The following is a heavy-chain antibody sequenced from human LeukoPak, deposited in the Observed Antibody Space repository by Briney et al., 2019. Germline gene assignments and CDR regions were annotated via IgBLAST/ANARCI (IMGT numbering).Heavy chain of an antibody. CDR2: INHSGST. CDR3: ARHSQWLVHWFDP. CDR1: GFTFSSYA. D-gene: IGHD6-19*01. V-gene: IGHV4-34*01. Sequence: GSLRLSCAASGFTFSSYAMSWVRQPPGKGLEWIGEINHSGSTTYNPSLKSRVTISVDTSKNQFSLRLSSVTAADTAVYYCARHSQWLVHWFDPWGQGTLVTVSS. J-gene: IGHJ5*02.